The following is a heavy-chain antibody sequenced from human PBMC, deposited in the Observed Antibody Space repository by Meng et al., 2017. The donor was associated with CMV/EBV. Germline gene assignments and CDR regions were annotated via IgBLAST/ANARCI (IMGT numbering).Heavy chain of an antibody. CDR2: INHSGST. D-gene: IGHD5-18*01. J-gene: IGHJ6*02. CDR3: ARGVKYSYGHYYYHYGMDV. Sequence: SETLSLTCAVYGGSFSGYYWSWIRQPPGKGLEWIGEINHSGSTNYNPSLKSRVTISVDTSKNQFSLKLSSVTAADTAVYYCARGVKYSYGHYYYHYGMDVWGQGTTVTVSS. V-gene: IGHV4-34*01. CDR1: GGSFSGYY.